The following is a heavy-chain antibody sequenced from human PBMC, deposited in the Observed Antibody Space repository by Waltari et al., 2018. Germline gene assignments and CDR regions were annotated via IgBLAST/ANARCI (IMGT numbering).Heavy chain of an antibody. CDR2: IYYSGST. J-gene: IGHJ4*02. D-gene: IGHD5-18*01. CDR3: ARVNEWLWFLDY. V-gene: IGHV4-31*01. CDR1: GGSISSGGYY. Sequence: QVQLQESGPGLVKPSQTLSLTCPVSGGSISSGGYYWSWIRQHPGKGLEWIGYIYYSGSTYYNPSRKSLVTISVDTSKNQFSLKLSSVTAADTAVYYCARVNEWLWFLDYWGQGTLVTVSS.